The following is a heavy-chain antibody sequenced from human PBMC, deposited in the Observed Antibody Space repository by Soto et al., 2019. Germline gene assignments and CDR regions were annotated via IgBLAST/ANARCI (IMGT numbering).Heavy chain of an antibody. Sequence: ASVKVSCKASGYTFTSNGISWVRQAPGQGLEWMGWISAYNGKTNYAQKLQGRVTMTTDTATSTAYMELRSLRSDDTAVYYCAKDFRVVVVPAAPFDYWGQGTLVTVSS. CDR3: AKDFRVVVVPAAPFDY. D-gene: IGHD2-2*01. CDR2: ISAYNGKT. CDR1: GYTFTSNG. J-gene: IGHJ4*02. V-gene: IGHV1-18*01.